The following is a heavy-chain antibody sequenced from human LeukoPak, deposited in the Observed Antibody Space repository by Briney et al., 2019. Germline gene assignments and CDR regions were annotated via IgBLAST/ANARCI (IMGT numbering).Heavy chain of an antibody. CDR1: GYTFTSYG. Sequence: ASVKVSCKASGYTFTSYGISWVRQAPGQGLEWMGWISAYNGNTNYAQKLQGRVTMTTDTSTSTAYMELRSLRSDDTAVYYCARIHSGFDPPYSYYGTDVWGRGTTVTVSS. J-gene: IGHJ6*04. CDR3: ARIHSGFDPPYSYYGTDV. CDR2: ISAYNGNT. D-gene: IGHD5-12*01. V-gene: IGHV1-18*01.